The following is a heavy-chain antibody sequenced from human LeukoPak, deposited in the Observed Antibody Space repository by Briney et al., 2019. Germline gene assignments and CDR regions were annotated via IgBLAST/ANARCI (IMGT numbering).Heavy chain of an antibody. D-gene: IGHD3-22*01. CDR1: GYTFTSYY. J-gene: IGHJ5*02. V-gene: IGHV1-46*01. CDR2: INPSGGST. CDR3: ARDRLSYYDSSGYLQGWFDP. Sequence: ASVKVSCKASGYTFTSYYMHWVRQAPGQGLEWMGIINPSGGSTSYAQKFQGRVTMTRDTSTSTVYMELSSLRSEDTAVYYCARDRLSYYDSSGYLQGWFDPWGQGTLVTVSS.